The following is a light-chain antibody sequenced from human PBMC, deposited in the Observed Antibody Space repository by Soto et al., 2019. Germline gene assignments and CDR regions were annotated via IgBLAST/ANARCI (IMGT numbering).Light chain of an antibody. Sequence: QSALTQPASVSGSPGQSITISCTGTSSDVGGYNYVSWYQQHPGKAPKLMIYDVSNRPSGFSNRFSGSKSGNTASLTISGLQAEDEADYYCSSYTSSSYVVFGGGTKLTVL. CDR1: SSDVGGYNY. CDR3: SSYTSSSYVV. V-gene: IGLV2-14*01. CDR2: DVS. J-gene: IGLJ2*01.